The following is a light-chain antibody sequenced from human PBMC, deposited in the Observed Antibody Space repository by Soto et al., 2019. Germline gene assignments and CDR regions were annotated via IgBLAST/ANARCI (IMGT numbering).Light chain of an antibody. Sequence: EIVLTQSPGTLSLSPGERATLSCRASQSVSSSYLAWYQQKPGQAPRLLIYGASSRATGIPDRFSGSGSGTHFTLTISSLEPEDFAVYYCRQYDSSPITFGQGKRLEIK. V-gene: IGKV3-20*01. J-gene: IGKJ5*01. CDR3: RQYDSSPIT. CDR2: GAS. CDR1: QSVSSSY.